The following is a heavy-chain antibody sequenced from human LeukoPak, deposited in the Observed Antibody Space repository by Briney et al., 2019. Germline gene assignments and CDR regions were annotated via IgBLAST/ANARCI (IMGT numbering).Heavy chain of an antibody. Sequence: GGSLRLSCAASGFTFSNAWMSWVRQAPGKGLEWVANIKQDGSEKYYVDSVKGRFTISRDNAKNSLYLQMNSLRAEDTAVYYCAREQYTYSSSWFLQYYFDYWGQGTLVTVSS. D-gene: IGHD6-13*01. CDR1: GFTFSNAW. CDR2: IKQDGSEK. J-gene: IGHJ4*02. CDR3: AREQYTYSSSWFLQYYFDY. V-gene: IGHV3-7*01.